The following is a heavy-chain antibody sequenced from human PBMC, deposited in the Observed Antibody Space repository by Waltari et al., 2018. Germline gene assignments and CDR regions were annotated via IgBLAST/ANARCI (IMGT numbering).Heavy chain of an antibody. V-gene: IGHV3-30-3*01. Sequence: QVQLVESGGGVVQPGRSLRLSCAASGFTFSRYAMHWVRQAPGQGLELVEFISYDGSNKYYADSVKGRFTISRDNSKNTLYLQMNSLRAEDTAVYYCARDAEWLRSNWFDPWGQGTLVTVSS. CDR1: GFTFSRYA. D-gene: IGHD5-12*01. CDR2: ISYDGSNK. J-gene: IGHJ5*02. CDR3: ARDAEWLRSNWFDP.